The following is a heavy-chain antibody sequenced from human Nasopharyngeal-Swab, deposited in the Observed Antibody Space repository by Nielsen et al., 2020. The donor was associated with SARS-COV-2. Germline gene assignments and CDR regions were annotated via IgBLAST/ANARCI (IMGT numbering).Heavy chain of an antibody. Sequence: GESLKISCAASGFTFSDHYIDWVRQAPGKGLEWVGRTRNKANSYTTEYAASVKGRFTISRDDSKNSLYLQMNSLKTEDTAVYYCRVVVTATDFDYWGQGTLVTVSS. J-gene: IGHJ4*02. CDR1: GFTFSDHY. D-gene: IGHD2-21*02. V-gene: IGHV3-72*01. CDR2: TRNKANSYTT. CDR3: RVVVTATDFDY.